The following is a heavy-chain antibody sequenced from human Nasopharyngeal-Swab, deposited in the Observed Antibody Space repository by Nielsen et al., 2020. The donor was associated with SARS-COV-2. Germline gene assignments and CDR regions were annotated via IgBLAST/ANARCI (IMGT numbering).Heavy chain of an antibody. Sequence: GESLKISCAASGFTFSSYGMHWVRQAPGKGLEWVAVIWYDGSNKYYADSVKGRFTISRDNSKNTLYLQMNSLRAEDTAVYYCARGMGAYDFWSGYYTGRGYYYYGMDVWGQGTTVTVSS. J-gene: IGHJ6*02. D-gene: IGHD3-3*01. CDR2: IWYDGSNK. V-gene: IGHV3-33*01. CDR3: ARGMGAYDFWSGYYTGRGYYYYGMDV. CDR1: GFTFSSYG.